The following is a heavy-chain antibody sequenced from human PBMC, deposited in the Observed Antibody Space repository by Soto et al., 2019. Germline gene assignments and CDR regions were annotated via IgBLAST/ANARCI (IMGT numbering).Heavy chain of an antibody. J-gene: IGHJ4*02. D-gene: IGHD2-21*02. Sequence: LSLTCTVSGASVSSGSYYWSWIRQPPGKGLEWIGYIYDSGSTRYNPSLKSRVTISVDTSKNQFSLNLSSVTAADTAVYHCVRQGALPYCGADCYLYDYWGQGTLVTVSS. CDR3: VRQGALPYCGADCYLYDY. CDR2: IYDSGST. CDR1: GASVSSGSYY. V-gene: IGHV4-61*01.